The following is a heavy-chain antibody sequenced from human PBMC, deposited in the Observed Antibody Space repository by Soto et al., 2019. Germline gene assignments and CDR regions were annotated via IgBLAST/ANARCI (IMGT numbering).Heavy chain of an antibody. Sequence: GGSLRLSCAVSGFTVSSSWMHWARQAPGEGLEWVSSIDDSGSKTAYADSVKGRFTISRDNAKNTLYLQMSSLRAGDTAVYYCGGLAFYDSWGQGTLVTVSS. V-gene: IGHV3-74*01. J-gene: IGHJ5*01. CDR2: IDDSGSKT. CDR3: GGLAFYDS. CDR1: GFTVSSSW. D-gene: IGHD3-3*02.